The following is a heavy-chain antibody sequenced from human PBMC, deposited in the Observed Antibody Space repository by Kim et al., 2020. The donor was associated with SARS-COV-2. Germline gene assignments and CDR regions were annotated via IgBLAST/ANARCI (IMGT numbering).Heavy chain of an antibody. CDR3: VRDIIAPGSTEYFHH. J-gene: IGHJ1*01. D-gene: IGHD1-1*01. Sequence: GGPLRLSCAASGFVFSDYCMSWIRQAPGKGLEWISYISSCADIIYYADSVKGRFAISRDNAGNSLYLQLNSLRAEDTAVYYCVRDIIAPGSTEYFHHWGQGTLVTVSS. CDR1: GFVFSDYC. V-gene: IGHV3-11*01. CDR2: ISSCADII.